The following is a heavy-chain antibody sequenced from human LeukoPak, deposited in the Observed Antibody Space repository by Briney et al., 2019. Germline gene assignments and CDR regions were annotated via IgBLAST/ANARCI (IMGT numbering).Heavy chain of an antibody. CDR2: IYSGGST. Sequence: GGSLRLSCAASGFTVSSNYMSWVRQAPGKGLEWVSVIYSGGSTYYADSVKGRFTISRDNSKNTLYLQMNSLRAEDTAVYYCAKATYSGNYFVLDYWGQGTLVTVSS. CDR1: GFTVSSNY. D-gene: IGHD1-26*01. V-gene: IGHV3-53*01. CDR3: AKATYSGNYFVLDY. J-gene: IGHJ4*02.